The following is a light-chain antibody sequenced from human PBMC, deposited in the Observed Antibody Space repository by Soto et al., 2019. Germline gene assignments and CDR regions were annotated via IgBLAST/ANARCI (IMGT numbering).Light chain of an antibody. V-gene: IGKV1-5*03. CDR1: QSKSCW. CDR2: KEA. J-gene: IGKJ4*01. CDR3: QLYNSYSPLT. Sequence: DMQSPQTACTRSGSVGDRLTITCRVCQSKSCWVAWYQQQPGIAPKLLIYKEASLESEVPSRFSGSGSGTEFTLTISSLQPDDFATYYCQLYNSYSPLTFGGGTKVDIK.